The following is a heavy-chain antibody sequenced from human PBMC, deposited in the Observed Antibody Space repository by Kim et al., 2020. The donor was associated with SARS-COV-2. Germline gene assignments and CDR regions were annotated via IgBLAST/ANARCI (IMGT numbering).Heavy chain of an antibody. Sequence: SETLSLTCTVSGGSINSFTDYWGWIRQPPGKGLEWIGSFSYNGNTYYNPSLKSRVTISADASKNQFSLILSPVTAADPATYYCSRRTLAGAPRPWGPVTL. V-gene: IGHV4-39*01. CDR2: FSYNGNT. CDR3: SRRTLAGAPRP. J-gene: IGHJ5*02. D-gene: IGHD1-26*01. CDR1: GGSINSFTDY.